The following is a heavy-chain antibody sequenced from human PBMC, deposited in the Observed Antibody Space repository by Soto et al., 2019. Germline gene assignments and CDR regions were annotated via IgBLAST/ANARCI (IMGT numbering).Heavy chain of an antibody. CDR1: GGSISSGGYS. Sequence: SETLSLTCAVSGGSISSGGYSWSWIRQPPGKGLEWIGYIYHSGSTYYNPSLKSRVTISVDTSKNQFSLKLSSVTAADTAVYYCASGTRDYFDYWGQGTLVTVSS. J-gene: IGHJ4*02. CDR3: ASGTRDYFDY. V-gene: IGHV4-30-2*01. CDR2: IYHSGST.